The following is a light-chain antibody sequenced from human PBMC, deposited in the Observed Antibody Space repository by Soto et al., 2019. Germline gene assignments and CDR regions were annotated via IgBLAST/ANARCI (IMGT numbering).Light chain of an antibody. V-gene: IGKV1-12*01. J-gene: IGKJ4*01. CDR2: AAS. Sequence: DIQMTQSPSSVSASVGDRGTITCRTSQGISSWLAWYQQKPGKDPRLLIYAASTLQSGVPSRFSGSGAGTAFTLTISSLQPEDFATYYCHPANSFPLTFGEGTNVEIK. CDR3: HPANSFPLT. CDR1: QGISSW.